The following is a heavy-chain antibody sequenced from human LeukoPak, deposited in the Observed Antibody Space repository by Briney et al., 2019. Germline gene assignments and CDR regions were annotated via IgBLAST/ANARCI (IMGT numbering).Heavy chain of an antibody. V-gene: IGHV3-30*18. CDR2: ISYDGSNK. J-gene: IGHJ4*02. CDR1: GFTFSSYG. CDR3: AKDGRDYGDYVDY. D-gene: IGHD4-17*01. Sequence: GGSLRLSCAASGFTFSSYGMHWVRQAPGKGLEWVAVISYDGSNKYYAGSVKGRFTISRDNSKNTLYLQMNSLRAEDTAVYYCAKDGRDYGDYVDYWGQGTLVTVSS.